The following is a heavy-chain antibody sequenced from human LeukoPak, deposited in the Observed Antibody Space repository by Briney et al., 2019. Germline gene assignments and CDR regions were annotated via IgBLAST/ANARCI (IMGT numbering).Heavy chain of an antibody. CDR1: GFTFSRDA. J-gene: IGHJ4*02. CDR3: AKRGYSGYDEDY. D-gene: IGHD5-12*01. V-gene: IGHV3-23*01. Sequence: GGSLRLSCAASGFTFSRDAMSWGRQAPGKGGEGGSAISGSGGSTYYAHSVKARFTISRDNSKHTLYLQMHSLRAEDTPVYYCAKRGYSGYDEDYWGQATLLTVSS. CDR2: ISGSGGST.